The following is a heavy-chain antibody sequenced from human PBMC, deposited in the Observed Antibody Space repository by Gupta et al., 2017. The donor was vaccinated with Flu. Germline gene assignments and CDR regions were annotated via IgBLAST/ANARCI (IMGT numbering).Heavy chain of an antibody. Sequence: EVQLVESGGGLVQPGGSLKLSCADSGFTFSGSAMHWVRQASGKGLEWVGRIRSKANSYATAYAASVRGRFTISRDDSKNTAYLQMNSLKTEDTAVYYCATYDYGDYTVFDYWGQGTLITVSS. D-gene: IGHD4-17*01. V-gene: IGHV3-73*01. J-gene: IGHJ4*02. CDR2: IRSKANSYAT. CDR3: ATYDYGDYTVFDY. CDR1: GFTFSGSA.